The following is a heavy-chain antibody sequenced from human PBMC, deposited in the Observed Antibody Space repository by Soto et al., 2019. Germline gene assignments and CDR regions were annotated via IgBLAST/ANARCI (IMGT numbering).Heavy chain of an antibody. J-gene: IGHJ4*02. D-gene: IGHD3-10*01. CDR1: ACTLSSYS. CDR2: ISSSSSTK. V-gene: IGHV3-48*01. Sequence: EVQLVESGGGLVQPGGSLRLSCVASACTLSSYSMNWVRQAPGKGLEWVSYISSSSSTKYHADSVKGRFTISRDNAKKSLYLQMNSLRAEDTAVYYCALSYYGSGTSFDYWGQGTLVTVSS. CDR3: ALSYYGSGTSFDY.